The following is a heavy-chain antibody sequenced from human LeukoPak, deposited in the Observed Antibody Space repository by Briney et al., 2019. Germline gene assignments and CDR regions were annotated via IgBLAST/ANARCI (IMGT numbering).Heavy chain of an antibody. J-gene: IGHJ4*02. CDR3: ITYYYDTSGHPYLDY. V-gene: IGHV3-15*07. CDR2: IKSKPDGGTT. CDR1: GFTFSNAW. D-gene: IGHD3-22*01. Sequence: GGSLRLSCAASGFTFSNAWMNWVRQAPGKGPEWVGRIKSKPDGGTTDYAAPVKGRFTISRDDSTNMLYLQMNSLTTEDTAVYYCITYYYDTSGHPYLDYWGQGTLVTVSS.